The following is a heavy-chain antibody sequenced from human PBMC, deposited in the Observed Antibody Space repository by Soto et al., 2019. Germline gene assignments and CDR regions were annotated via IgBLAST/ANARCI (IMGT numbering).Heavy chain of an antibody. CDR1: GFTLSSYA. CDR2: ISGSGDST. Sequence: EVQLLECGGGLEQPGGSLRLTCAASGFTLSSYAMNWVRQAPGKGLEWVSVISGSGDSTYYADSVKGRFTISRDNSKNTLYLQMNSLRAEDTAVYYCARRGSGSYYDYWAQGTLVTVSS. V-gene: IGHV3-23*01. J-gene: IGHJ4*02. CDR3: ARRGSGSYYDY. D-gene: IGHD1-26*01.